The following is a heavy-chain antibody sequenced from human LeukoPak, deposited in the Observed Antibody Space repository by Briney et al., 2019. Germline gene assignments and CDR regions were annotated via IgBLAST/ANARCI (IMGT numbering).Heavy chain of an antibody. J-gene: IGHJ5*02. CDR2: IYDSGST. CDR1: GGSISKSYHY. D-gene: IGHD1-1*01. V-gene: IGHV4-39*01. Sequence: SETLSLTCTVSGGSISKSYHYWGWIRQPPGKGLEWIGSIYDSGSTYYNPSLKSRVTIAVDTSKNQFSLKLSSVTAADTAVYYCARHGGEDNDYNWFDPWGQGTLVTVSS. CDR3: ARHGGEDNDYNWFDP.